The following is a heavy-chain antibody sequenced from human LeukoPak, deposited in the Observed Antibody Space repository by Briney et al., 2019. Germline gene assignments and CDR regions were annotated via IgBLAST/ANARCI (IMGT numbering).Heavy chain of an antibody. D-gene: IGHD1-1*01. J-gene: IGHJ4*02. CDR1: GLTFSDYS. CDR3: VRELTEAVQLGPRGDYPDY. V-gene: IGHV4-34*01. CDR2: INHSGGT. Sequence: PSETLSPTCVASGLTFSDYSWNWVRQPPGKGLEWIGEINHSGGTNYNPSLKSRVTISVDTSKNQYSLKMNSVTDADTAVYYSVRELTEAVQLGPRGDYPDYWGQGTLVTVSS.